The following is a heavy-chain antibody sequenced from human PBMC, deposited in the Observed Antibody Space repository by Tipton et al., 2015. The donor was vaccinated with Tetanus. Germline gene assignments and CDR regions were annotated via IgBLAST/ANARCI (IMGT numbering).Heavy chain of an antibody. CDR3: ARYHCTGTTCQHLDH. D-gene: IGHD2-8*02. J-gene: IGHJ4*01. V-gene: IGHV4-59*01. CDR2: IYYSGSA. Sequence: LRLSCTLSGGSISSFYWSWIRQPPGKGLEWIGYIYYSGSAKYNPPFESRVTMSVDTSKNQISLKLRSVTAADTAVYYCARYHCTGTTCQHLDHWGQGTLVTVSS. CDR1: GGSISSFY.